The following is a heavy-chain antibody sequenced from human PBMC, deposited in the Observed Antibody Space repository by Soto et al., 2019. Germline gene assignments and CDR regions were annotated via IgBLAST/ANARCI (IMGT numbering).Heavy chain of an antibody. CDR3: ATGRGVNFYYGMDV. CDR2: ISGSGGST. V-gene: IGHV3-23*01. Sequence: EVQLLESGGGLVQPGGSLRLSCAASGFTFSSYAMSWVRQAPGKGLEWVSAISGSGGSTYYADSVKGRFTISRDNSKNTLYLQMHSRRAEDTAVYYCATGRGVNFYYGMDVWGQGTTVTVSS. CDR1: GFTFSSYA. J-gene: IGHJ6*02. D-gene: IGHD3-10*01.